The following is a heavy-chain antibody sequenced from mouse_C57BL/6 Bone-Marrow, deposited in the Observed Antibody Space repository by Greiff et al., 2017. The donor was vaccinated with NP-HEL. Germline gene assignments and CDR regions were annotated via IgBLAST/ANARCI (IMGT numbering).Heavy chain of an antibody. Sequence: VKVVESGAELARPGASVKLSCKASGYTFTSYGISWVKQRTGQGLEWIGEIYPRSGNTYYNEKFKGKATLTADKSSSTAYMELRSLTSEDSAVYFCAREVRALWLDYWGQGTSVTVSS. CDR3: AREVRALWLDY. CDR2: IYPRSGNT. D-gene: IGHD1-1*02. V-gene: IGHV1-81*01. CDR1: GYTFTSYG. J-gene: IGHJ4*01.